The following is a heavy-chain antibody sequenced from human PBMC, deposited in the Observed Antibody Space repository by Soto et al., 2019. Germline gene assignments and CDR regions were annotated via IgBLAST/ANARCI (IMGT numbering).Heavy chain of an antibody. V-gene: IGHV4-61*01. D-gene: IGHD4-17*01. CDR3: ARESPSYGDTTTNWFDP. J-gene: IGHJ5*02. Sequence: SETLSLTCTVSGGSVSSGSYYWSWIRQPPGKGLEWIGYIYYSGSTYYNPSLKSRVTISVDTSKNQFSLKLSSVTAADTAVYYCARESPSYGDTTTNWFDPWGQGTLVTVSS. CDR2: IYYSGST. CDR1: GGSVSSGSYY.